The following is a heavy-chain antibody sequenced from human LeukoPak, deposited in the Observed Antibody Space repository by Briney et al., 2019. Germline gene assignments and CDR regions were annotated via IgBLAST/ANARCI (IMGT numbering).Heavy chain of an antibody. J-gene: IGHJ4*02. Sequence: GRSLRLSCAASGFSFDDYAIHWVRQAPGKGLVWVSRINSDGSSTSYADSVKGRFTISRDNAKNTLYLQMNSLRAEDTAVYYCAGGDSSGWYFYWGQGTLVTVSS. CDR2: INSDGSST. CDR1: GFSFDDYA. V-gene: IGHV3-74*01. D-gene: IGHD6-19*01. CDR3: AGGDSSGWYFY.